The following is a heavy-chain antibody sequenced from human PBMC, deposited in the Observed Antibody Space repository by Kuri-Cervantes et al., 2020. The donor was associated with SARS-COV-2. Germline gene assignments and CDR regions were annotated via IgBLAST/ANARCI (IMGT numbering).Heavy chain of an antibody. CDR2: ISYEGSNK. CDR3: AKEHTYSVAFDY. V-gene: IGHV3-30*18. Sequence: GGSLRPSCVVSGFTFRTNVMAWVRQAPGKGLEWVAVISYEGSNKYYADSVKGRFSISRDNPKDTLYLEMNSLKPDDTAVYYCAKEHTYSVAFDYWGQGTLVTVSS. J-gene: IGHJ4*02. D-gene: IGHD2-15*01. CDR1: GFTFRTNV.